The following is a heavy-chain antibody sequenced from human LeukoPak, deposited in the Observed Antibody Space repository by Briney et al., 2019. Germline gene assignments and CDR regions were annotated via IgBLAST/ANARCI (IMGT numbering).Heavy chain of an antibody. D-gene: IGHD3-10*01. Sequence: PGGSLRLSCAASGFTVSSNYMSWVRQAPGKGLEWVSVIYSGGSTYYADSVKGRFTISRDNSKDTLYLQMNSLRAEDTAVYYCARGLLLWFGELLSAHFDYWGQGTLVTVSS. V-gene: IGHV3-66*01. CDR2: IYSGGST. J-gene: IGHJ4*02. CDR3: ARGLLLWFGELLSAHFDY. CDR1: GFTVSSNY.